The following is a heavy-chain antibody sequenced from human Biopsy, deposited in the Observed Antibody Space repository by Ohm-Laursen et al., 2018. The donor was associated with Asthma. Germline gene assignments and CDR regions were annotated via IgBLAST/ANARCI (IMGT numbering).Heavy chain of an antibody. CDR2: ISFDGSNK. CDR3: AKEVFPGWELRRGPDS. D-gene: IGHD1-26*01. CDR1: GFTFSRFG. V-gene: IGHV3-30*18. J-gene: IGHJ4*02. Sequence: SLRLSCAAPGFTFSRFGMEWVRQAPGKGLEWVAVISFDGSNKDFADSVKGRFTISRDNSKNTMYLEMNSLRAEDTAVYFCAKEVFPGWELRRGPDSWGQGTLVTVSS.